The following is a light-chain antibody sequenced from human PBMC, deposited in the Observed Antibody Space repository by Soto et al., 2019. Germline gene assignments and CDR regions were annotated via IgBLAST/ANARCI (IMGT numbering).Light chain of an antibody. CDR2: DAS. J-gene: IGKJ4*01. CDR3: QHYGDSPLT. CDR1: QSVRSSY. V-gene: IGKV3-20*01. Sequence: EIVLTQSPGTLSLSPGERATLSCRASQSVRSSYLAWYQQKLGQAPRLLIYDASSRATGIPDRFSGGGSGTDFTLTISRLEPEDFAVYYCQHYGDSPLTFGGGTKVDIK.